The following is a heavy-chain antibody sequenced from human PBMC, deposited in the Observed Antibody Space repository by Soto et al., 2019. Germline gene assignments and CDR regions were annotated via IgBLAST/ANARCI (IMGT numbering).Heavy chain of an antibody. Sequence: PSETLSLTCIVSGASIRSYYWHWIRQPPGKGLEWIGYVYTSDYTRYSSSLKSRVTISVDTSKSQFYLRLNSVTAADTAVYYCARRQNWNNLFDTWGQGTLVTVSS. D-gene: IGHD1-1*01. CDR1: GASIRSYY. CDR2: VYTSDYT. J-gene: IGHJ5*02. V-gene: IGHV4-4*08. CDR3: ARRQNWNNLFDT.